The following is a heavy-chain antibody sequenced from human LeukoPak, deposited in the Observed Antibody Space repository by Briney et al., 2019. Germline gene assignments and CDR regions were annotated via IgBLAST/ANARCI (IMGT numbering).Heavy chain of an antibody. CDR2: IYYSGST. D-gene: IGHD4-17*01. CDR1: GGSISSYY. CDR3: ARDDTVTGNDAFDI. Sequence: SETLSLTCTVSGGSISSYYWSWIRQPPGEGLEWIGYIYYSGSTNYNPSLKSRVTISVDTSKNQFSLKLSSVTAADTAVYYCARDDTVTGNDAFDIWGQGTMVTVSS. J-gene: IGHJ3*02. V-gene: IGHV4-59*01.